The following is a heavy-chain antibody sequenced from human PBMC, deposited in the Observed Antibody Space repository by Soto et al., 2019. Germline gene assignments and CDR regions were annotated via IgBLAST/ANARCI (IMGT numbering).Heavy chain of an antibody. J-gene: IGHJ5*02. CDR2: TRYTSQWYS. Sequence: PSQTLSLPCAISGDSVSSNSAAWDWIRQSPSRGFEWLGRTRYTSQWYSEYAVCVRSRITINPDTAKNHFSLQLTSVTPEDAAVYYCVRVDWNDAGSWGQGTLVTVSS. D-gene: IGHD1-1*01. CDR3: VRVDWNDAGS. CDR1: GDSVSSNSAA. V-gene: IGHV6-1*01.